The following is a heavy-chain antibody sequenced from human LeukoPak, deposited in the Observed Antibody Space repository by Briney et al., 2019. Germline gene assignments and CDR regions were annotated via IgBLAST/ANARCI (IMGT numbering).Heavy chain of an antibody. Sequence: GGSLRLSCATSGFTFSSYAMHWVRQAPGKGLEYVSAISSNGGSTYYANSVKGRFTISRDNSKNTLYLQMGSLRAEDMAVYYCARSIGSRYYYYYYMDVWGKGTTVTVSS. CDR3: ARSIGSRYYYYYYMDV. J-gene: IGHJ6*03. CDR1: GFTFSSYA. V-gene: IGHV3-64*01. CDR2: ISSNGGST. D-gene: IGHD5-12*01.